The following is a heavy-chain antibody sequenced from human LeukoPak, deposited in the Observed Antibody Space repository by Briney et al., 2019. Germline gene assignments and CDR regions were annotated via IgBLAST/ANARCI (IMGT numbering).Heavy chain of an antibody. CDR3: TTGLRCSSTSCYTDY. CDR1: GFTFSNAW. V-gene: IGHV3-15*01. Sequence: GGSLRLSCAASGFTFSNAWMSWVRQAPGKGLEWVGRIKSKTDGGTTDYAAPVKGRFTISRDDSKNTLYLQMNSLKTEDTAVYYCTTGLRCSSTSCYTDYWGQGTLVTVSS. CDR2: IKSKTDGGTT. J-gene: IGHJ4*02. D-gene: IGHD2-2*02.